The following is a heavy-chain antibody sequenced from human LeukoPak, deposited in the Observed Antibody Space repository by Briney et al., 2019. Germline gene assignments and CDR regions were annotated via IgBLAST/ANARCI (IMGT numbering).Heavy chain of an antibody. CDR1: GGTFSNYA. V-gene: IGHV1-69*04. CDR2: IIPVVDMA. Sequence: SSVKVSCKASGGTFSNYATSWVRQAPGQGLEWMGRIIPVVDMADYAQRFQGRVTITADKSTSTAYMELSGLTSEDTAVYYCARRDSGSSYGFVYWGQGTLVTVSS. D-gene: IGHD5-18*01. J-gene: IGHJ4*02. CDR3: ARRDSGSSYGFVY.